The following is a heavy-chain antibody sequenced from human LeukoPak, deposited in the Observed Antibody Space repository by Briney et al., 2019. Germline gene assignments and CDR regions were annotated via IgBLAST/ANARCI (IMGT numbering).Heavy chain of an antibody. V-gene: IGHV1-18*01. CDR1: GYTFTSYG. J-gene: IGHJ3*02. CDR3: ARGLGLRFVFDAFDI. CDR2: ISAYNGNT. D-gene: IGHD3-3*01. Sequence: ASVKVSCKASGYTFTSYGISWVRQAPGQGLEWMGWISAYNGNTNYAQKVQGRVTMTTDTSTSTAYMELRSLGSDDTAVYYCARGLGLRFVFDAFDIWGQGTMVTVSS.